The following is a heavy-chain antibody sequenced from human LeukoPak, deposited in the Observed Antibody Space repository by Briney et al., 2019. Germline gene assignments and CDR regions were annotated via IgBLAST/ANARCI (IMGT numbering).Heavy chain of an antibody. CDR2: IYSGGST. J-gene: IGHJ5*02. Sequence: GGSLRLSCAASGFTVSSNYMSWVRQAPGKGLEWVSVIYSGGSTYYADSVKGRFTISRDNSKNTLYLQMNSLRAEDTAVYYCAKGLWFGTLATWFDPWGQGTLVTVSS. CDR1: GFTVSSNY. CDR3: AKGLWFGTLATWFDP. V-gene: IGHV3-53*01. D-gene: IGHD3-10*01.